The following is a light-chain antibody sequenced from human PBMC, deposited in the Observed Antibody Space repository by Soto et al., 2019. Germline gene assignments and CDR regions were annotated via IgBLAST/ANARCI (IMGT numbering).Light chain of an antibody. CDR3: MQSTQLPPT. CDR1: QSLLHSDGYNH. CDR2: EVS. J-gene: IGKJ5*01. V-gene: IGKV2D-29*02. Sequence: VMTQSPLSLPVTPGEPASISCRSSQSLLHSDGYNHLDWYLQKPGQSPQLLIYEVSTRVSGVPDRFSGSGSGTDFTLEISRVETDDVGIYYCMQSTQLPPTFGQGTRLGIE.